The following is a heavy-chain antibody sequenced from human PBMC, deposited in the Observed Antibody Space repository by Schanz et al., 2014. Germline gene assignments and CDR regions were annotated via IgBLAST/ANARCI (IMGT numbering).Heavy chain of an antibody. CDR1: GFTVSSNY. Sequence: VQLVESGGGLVQPGGSLRLSCAASGFTVSSNYMSWVRQAPGKGLEWVAVILYDGSYKDYADSVKGRFTISRDVSKNTLYLQLNSLRTEDTALYYCAKDGGGISTIPLQHWGQGTLVTVSS. D-gene: IGHD3-3*01. CDR2: ILYDGSYK. J-gene: IGHJ1*01. V-gene: IGHV3-30*18. CDR3: AKDGGGISTIPLQH.